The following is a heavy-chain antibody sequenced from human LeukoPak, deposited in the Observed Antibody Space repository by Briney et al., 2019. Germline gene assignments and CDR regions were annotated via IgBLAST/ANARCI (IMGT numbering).Heavy chain of an antibody. Sequence: SETLSLTCTVSGGSISSYYWSWLRQPPGKGLEWIGYIYYSGSTNYNPSLKSRVTISVDTSKNQFSLKLSSVTAADTAVYYCADPGSSGWYGGFDYWGQGTLVTVSS. CDR1: GGSISSYY. V-gene: IGHV4-59*12. CDR3: ADPGSSGWYGGFDY. D-gene: IGHD6-19*01. J-gene: IGHJ4*02. CDR2: IYYSGST.